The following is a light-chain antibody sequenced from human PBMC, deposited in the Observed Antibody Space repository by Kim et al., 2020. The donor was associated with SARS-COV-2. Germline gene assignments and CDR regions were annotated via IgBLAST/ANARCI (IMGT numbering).Light chain of an antibody. Sequence: RQAATLTCTGTRDNVGNQGAAWLQKHQGHPPKRLTYRNNNRPSGISERLSASRSGNTASLTITGLQPEDEADYYCSAWDSSLSAWVFGGGTQLTVL. V-gene: IGLV10-54*01. J-gene: IGLJ3*02. CDR3: SAWDSSLSAWV. CDR2: RNN. CDR1: RDNVGNQG.